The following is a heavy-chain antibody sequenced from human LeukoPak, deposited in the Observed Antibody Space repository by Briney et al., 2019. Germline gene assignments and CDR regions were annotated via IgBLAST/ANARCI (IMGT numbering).Heavy chain of an antibody. V-gene: IGHV1-2*02. CDR3: ARDLGVAVRPFSLFY. Sequence: ASVKVSYKASGYTFTGYYMHWVRQAPGQGPEWMGWINPKSGVTNYAQKFQGRVTMTSDTSISTAYMEFGSLRSDDTAMYYCARDLGVAVRPFSLFYWGQGTLVTVSS. CDR1: GYTFTGYY. D-gene: IGHD6-6*01. J-gene: IGHJ4*02. CDR2: INPKSGVT.